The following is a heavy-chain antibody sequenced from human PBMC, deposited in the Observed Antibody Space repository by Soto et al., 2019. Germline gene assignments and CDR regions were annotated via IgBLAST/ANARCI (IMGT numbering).Heavy chain of an antibody. V-gene: IGHV3-30*04. CDR1: GFTFSSYA. CDR3: ARDMYYYDSSGYFYYYYGMDV. CDR2: ISYDGSNK. D-gene: IGHD3-22*01. J-gene: IGHJ6*02. Sequence: GGSLRLSCAASGFTFSSYAMHWVRQAPGKGLEWVAVISYDGSNKYYADSVKGRFTISRDHSKNTLYLQMNSLRAEDTAVYYCARDMYYYDSSGYFYYYYGMDVWGQGTTVTVSS.